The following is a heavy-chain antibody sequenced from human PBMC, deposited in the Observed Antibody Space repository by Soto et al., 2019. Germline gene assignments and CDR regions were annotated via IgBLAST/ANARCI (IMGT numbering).Heavy chain of an antibody. CDR1: GYTFTGYY. D-gene: IGHD3-9*01. V-gene: IGHV1-2*02. CDR2: INPNSGGT. J-gene: IGHJ6*02. Sequence: QVQLVQSGAEVKKPGASVKVSCKASGYTFTGYYMHWVRQAPGQGLEWMGWINPNSGGTNYAQKFQGGVTMTRDTSLSTAYMERSRLRSDDTAVYYCARGGGGVLRYFDWLPYYYYGMDVWGQGTTVTVSS. CDR3: ARGGGGVLRYFDWLPYYYYGMDV.